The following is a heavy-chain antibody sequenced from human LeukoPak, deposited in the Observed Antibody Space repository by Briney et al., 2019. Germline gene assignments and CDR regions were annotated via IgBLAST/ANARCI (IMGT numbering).Heavy chain of an antibody. J-gene: IGHJ3*02. V-gene: IGHV4-34*01. Sequence: SETLSLTCAVYGGPFSGYYWSWIRQPPGKGLEWIGEINHSGSTNYNPSLKSRVTISVDTSKNQFSLKLNSVTAADTAVYYCAKSNGYGLIDIWGQGTMVTVSS. CDR1: GGPFSGYY. CDR2: INHSGST. D-gene: IGHD3-22*01. CDR3: AKSNGYGLIDI.